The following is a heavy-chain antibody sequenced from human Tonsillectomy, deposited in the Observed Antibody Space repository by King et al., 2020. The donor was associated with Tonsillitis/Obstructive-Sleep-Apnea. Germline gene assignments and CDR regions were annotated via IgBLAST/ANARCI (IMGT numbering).Heavy chain of an antibody. CDR2: IGPSNSYT. J-gene: IGHJ4*02. D-gene: IGHD3-3*01. CDR3: ARLWYYDFWSGYYYFDY. CDR1: GYSFTNHW. Sequence: QLVQSGAEVKKPGESLTISCKGSGYSFTNHWITWVRQMPGKGLEWMGRIGPSNSYTNYSPSFQGHVTMSADKSISTAYLQWSSLRASDTAMYYCARLWYYDFWSGYYYFDYWGQGSLVTVSS. V-gene: IGHV5-10-1*03.